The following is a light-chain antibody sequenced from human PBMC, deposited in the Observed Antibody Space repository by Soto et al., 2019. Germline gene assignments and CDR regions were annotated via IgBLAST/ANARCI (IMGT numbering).Light chain of an antibody. Sequence: DIQLTQSPSSLSASVGDRVTITCRASQSISSYLNWYQQTKGKAPKILIYAASSLQSGVPSRFSGSGSGTDFTLTISSLQPEDVETDYCQQSYSNPRTFGQGTKVDIK. J-gene: IGKJ1*01. V-gene: IGKV1-39*01. CDR2: AAS. CDR3: QQSYSNPRT. CDR1: QSISSY.